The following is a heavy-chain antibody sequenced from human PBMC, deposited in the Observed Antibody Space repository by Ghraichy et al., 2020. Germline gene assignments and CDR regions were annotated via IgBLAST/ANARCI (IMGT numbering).Heavy chain of an antibody. Sequence: SETLSLTCTVSGGSISSYYWSWIRQPPGKGLEWIGNIYNSGTTNYNPSLKSRVTISVDTSKNQFSLKLTSVTAADTAVYYCARESATREYCSGGKCYPAYWFFDLWGRGTLVTVSS. CDR3: ARESATREYCSGGKCYPAYWFFDL. D-gene: IGHD2-15*01. J-gene: IGHJ2*01. V-gene: IGHV4-59*01. CDR2: IYNSGTT. CDR1: GGSISSYY.